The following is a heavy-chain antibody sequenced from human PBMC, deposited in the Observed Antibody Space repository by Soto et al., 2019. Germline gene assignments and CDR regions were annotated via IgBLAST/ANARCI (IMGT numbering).Heavy chain of an antibody. CDR1: GGTFSTSS. CDR2: ILPIFGTA. CDR3: ARKQEYGGKSEAFDN. Sequence: QVQLVQSGAEVKKPGSSVKVSCKASGGTFSTSSINWVRQAPGQRPEWMGNILPIFGTADYAKKFHGSVTLTADNSANTAYMDVRSVLSEATAVYDCARKQEYGGKSEAFDNRGQGTVVNVSS. D-gene: IGHD2-15*01. J-gene: IGHJ3*02. V-gene: IGHV1-69*14.